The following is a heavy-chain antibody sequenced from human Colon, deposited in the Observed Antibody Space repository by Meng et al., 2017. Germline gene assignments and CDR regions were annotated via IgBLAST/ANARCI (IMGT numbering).Heavy chain of an antibody. D-gene: IGHD6-13*01. Sequence: GESLKISYAAPGFTFSRYTMGWVRQAPGKGLEWVSDINASDGRTYYADSVKGRFTISRDNSKNTLYLQMNSLRVEDTAVYYCARAGGTSWYDYWGQGTLVTVSS. CDR3: ARAGGTSWYDY. CDR1: GFTFSRYT. V-gene: IGHV3-23*01. J-gene: IGHJ4*02. CDR2: INASDGRT.